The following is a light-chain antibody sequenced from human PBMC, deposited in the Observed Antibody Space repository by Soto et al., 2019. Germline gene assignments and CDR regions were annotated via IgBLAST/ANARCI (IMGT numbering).Light chain of an antibody. CDR1: QSVNSN. CDR3: QEYNTWPWT. J-gene: IGKJ1*01. Sequence: EIVMTQSPATLSVSPGERVTLSCRASQSVNSNLAWYQQKLGQAPRVLIFGASTRATGIPARFSGSGSGTEFSLTINSLQSEDFAVYYCQEYNTWPWTFGQGTKVDI. CDR2: GAS. V-gene: IGKV3-15*01.